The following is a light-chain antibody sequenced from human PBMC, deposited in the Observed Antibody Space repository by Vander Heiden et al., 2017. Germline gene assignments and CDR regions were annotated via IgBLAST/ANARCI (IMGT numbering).Light chain of an antibody. V-gene: IGLV2-14*03. J-gene: IGLJ1*01. CDR3: SSYTTSSTQV. CDR2: DVT. Sequence: QSALTQPASVSGSPGQSITISCAGTSSDVGNDNYVSCYQQHPGKAPKLVIYDVTNRPSGVSNRFSGAKSGNTASLTISGLQPEDEADYYCSSYTTSSTQVFGTGTKVTVL. CDR1: SSDVGNDNY.